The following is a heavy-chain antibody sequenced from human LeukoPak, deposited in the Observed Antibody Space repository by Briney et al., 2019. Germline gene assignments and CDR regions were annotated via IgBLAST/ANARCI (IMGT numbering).Heavy chain of an antibody. Sequence: PSETLSLTCAVSGGSISSYYWSWIRQPPGKGLEWIGHIYYSGSTNYNPSLKSRVTISVDTSKNQFYLKLSSVTAADTAVDYCARELLWLGELSGFDPWGQGPLVRV. CDR3: ARELLWLGELSGFDP. CDR2: IYYSGST. D-gene: IGHD3-10*01. CDR1: GGSISSYY. V-gene: IGHV4-59*01. J-gene: IGHJ5*02.